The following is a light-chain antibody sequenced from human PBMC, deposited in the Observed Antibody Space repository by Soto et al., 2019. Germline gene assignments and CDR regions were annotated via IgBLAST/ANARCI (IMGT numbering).Light chain of an antibody. Sequence: EIVLTQSPGTLSLSPGERATLSCGASQSFTSNYLAWYQQKPGQAPRLLIYGASTRATGIPDRFSGSGSGTDFTLTISSLEPEDFAVYYCQQRSNWPTFGQGTKVDIK. V-gene: IGKV3D-20*02. CDR3: QQRSNWPT. CDR2: GAS. J-gene: IGKJ1*01. CDR1: QSFTSNY.